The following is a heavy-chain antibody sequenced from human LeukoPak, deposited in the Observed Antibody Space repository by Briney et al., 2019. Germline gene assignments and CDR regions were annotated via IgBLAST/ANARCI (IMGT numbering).Heavy chain of an antibody. CDR1: GFTVSTNS. Sequence: PGGSLRLSCVVSGFTVSTNSMTWVRQAPGKGLEWVSVIYSGDTTFYADSVKGRLIISRDSSKNTLYLQMNTLRAEDTAVYYCARVLGNYYESWFDPWGQGALVTVSS. CDR3: ARVLGNYYESWFDP. D-gene: IGHD3-10*01. CDR2: IYSGDTT. V-gene: IGHV3-53*01. J-gene: IGHJ5*02.